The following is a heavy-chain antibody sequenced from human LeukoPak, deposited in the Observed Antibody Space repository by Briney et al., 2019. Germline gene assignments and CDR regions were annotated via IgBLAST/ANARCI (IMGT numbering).Heavy chain of an antibody. CDR2: IYTSGST. J-gene: IGHJ4*02. V-gene: IGHV4-4*07. Sequence: SETLSLTCTVSGGSISSYYWSWIRQPAGKGLEWIGRIYTSGSTNYNPSLKSRVTMSVDTSKNQFSLKLSSVTAADTAVYYCAREGGSSWFSSSAWPFDYWGQGTLVTVSS. CDR3: AREGGSSWFSSSAWPFDY. D-gene: IGHD6-13*01. CDR1: GGSISSYY.